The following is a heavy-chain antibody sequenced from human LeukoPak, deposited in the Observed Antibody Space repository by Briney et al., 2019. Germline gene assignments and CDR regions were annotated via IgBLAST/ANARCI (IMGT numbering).Heavy chain of an antibody. J-gene: IGHJ5*02. Sequence: PSETLSLTCTVSGGSISSGDYYWSWIRQPPGKGLEWMGYIYYSGSTYYNPSLKSRVTISVDTSKNQFSLKLSSVTAADTAVYYCARVMIVVIMLGGWFDPWGQGTLVTVSS. CDR2: IYYSGST. CDR3: ARVMIVVIMLGGWFDP. V-gene: IGHV4-30-4*08. CDR1: GGSISSGDYY. D-gene: IGHD3-22*01.